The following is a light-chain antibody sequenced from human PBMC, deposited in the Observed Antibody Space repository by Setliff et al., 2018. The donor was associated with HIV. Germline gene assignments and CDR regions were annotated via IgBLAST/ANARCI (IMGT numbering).Light chain of an antibody. J-gene: IGKJ4*01. Sequence: EIVLMQSPGTLSLSPGERAALSCRASQSVSSSNLAWYQQKPGQAPRLLIYGASNRATDIPDRFSGGGSGTDFTLTINRLEPEDFAVYYCQQYGNSVLTFGGGTKVDIK. CDR3: QQYGNSVLT. V-gene: IGKV3-20*01. CDR2: GAS. CDR1: QSVSSSN.